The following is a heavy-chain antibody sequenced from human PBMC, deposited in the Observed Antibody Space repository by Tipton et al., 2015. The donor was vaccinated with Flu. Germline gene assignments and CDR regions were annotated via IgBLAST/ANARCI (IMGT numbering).Heavy chain of an antibody. J-gene: IGHJ4*02. V-gene: IGHV4-59*07. CDR1: GGSISSYY. CDR3: ARRYSSGWYYYFDY. CDR2: IYYSGST. D-gene: IGHD6-19*01. Sequence: TLSLTCTVSGGSISSYYWSWIRQPPGKGLEWIGYIYYSGSTNYNPSLKSRVTISVDTSKNQFSLKLSSVTAADTAVYYCARRYSSGWYYYFDYWGQRTLGTVLS.